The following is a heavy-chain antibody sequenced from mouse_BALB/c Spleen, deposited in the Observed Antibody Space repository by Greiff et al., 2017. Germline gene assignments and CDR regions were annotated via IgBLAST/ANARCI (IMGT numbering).Heavy chain of an antibody. CDR1: GFTFSSFG. CDR2: ISSGSSTI. Sequence: EVKLVESGGGLVQPGGSRKLSCAASGFTFSSFGMHWVRQAPEKGLEWVAYISSGSSTIYYADTVKGRFTISRDNPKNTLFLQMTSLRSEDTAMYYCARRYGSSYYAMDYWGQGTSVTVSS. V-gene: IGHV5-17*02. D-gene: IGHD1-1*01. J-gene: IGHJ4*01. CDR3: ARRYGSSYYAMDY.